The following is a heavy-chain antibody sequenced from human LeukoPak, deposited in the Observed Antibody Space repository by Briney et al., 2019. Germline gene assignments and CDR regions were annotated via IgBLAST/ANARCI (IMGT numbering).Heavy chain of an antibody. CDR3: ARLYYDFWSGYDQVGEYYFDY. V-gene: IGHV4-59*08. CDR1: GGSISSYY. CDR2: IYYSGST. J-gene: IGHJ4*02. D-gene: IGHD3-3*01. Sequence: SETLSLTCTVSGGSISSYYWSWIRQPPGKGLEWIGYIYYSGSTNYNPSLKSRVTISVDTSKNQFSLKLSSVTAADTAVYYCARLYYDFWSGYDQVGEYYFDYWGQGTLVTVSS.